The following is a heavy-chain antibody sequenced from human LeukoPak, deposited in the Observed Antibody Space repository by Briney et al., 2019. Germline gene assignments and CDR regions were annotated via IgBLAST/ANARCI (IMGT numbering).Heavy chain of an antibody. CDR2: IIPIFGTA. D-gene: IGHD3-22*01. CDR1: GGTFSSYA. J-gene: IGHJ5*02. CDR3: ARDRSYYDSSGYLVLENWFDP. Sequence: SVKVSCKASGGTFSSYAISWVRQAPGQGLEWMGGIIPIFGTANYAQKFQGRVTITADESTSTAYMEPSSLRSEDTAVYYCARDRSYYDSSGYLVLENWFDPWGQGTLVTVSS. V-gene: IGHV1-69*13.